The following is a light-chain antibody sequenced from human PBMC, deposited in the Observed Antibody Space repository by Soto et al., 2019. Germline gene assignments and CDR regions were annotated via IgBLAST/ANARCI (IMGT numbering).Light chain of an antibody. J-gene: IGKJ1*01. V-gene: IGKV1-5*01. Sequence: PMSESRSTRSASVGDRVASTCRASQSISSWLAWYQQKPGKAPKLLIYDASSLESGVPSRFSGSGSGTEFTLTISSLQPDDFATYYCQQYNSYSWTFGQGTKVDIK. CDR3: QQYNSYSWT. CDR2: DAS. CDR1: QSISSW.